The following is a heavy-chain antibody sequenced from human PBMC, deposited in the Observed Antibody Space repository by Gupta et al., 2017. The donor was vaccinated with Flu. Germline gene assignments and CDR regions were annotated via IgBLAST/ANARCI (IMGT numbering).Heavy chain of an antibody. CDR3: ARRYNCGGDCQCHDY. V-gene: IGHV3-21*01. CDR2: ISSSRRYI. D-gene: IGHD2-21*02. J-gene: IGHJ4*02. Sequence: KPGGSLRLTCAASGFTFSSSNMKWVRQARGKGLEWVSYISSSRRYIYYADSVKGRFTISRDNAKNSMYLQMNSLRSEDTAVYYCARRYNCGGDCQCHDYWGQGTLVTVSS. CDR1: GFTFSSSN.